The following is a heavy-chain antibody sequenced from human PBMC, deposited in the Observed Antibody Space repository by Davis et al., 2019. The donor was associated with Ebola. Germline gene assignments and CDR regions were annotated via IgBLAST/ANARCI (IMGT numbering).Heavy chain of an antibody. D-gene: IGHD3-10*01. CDR2: IIPIFGAA. J-gene: IGHJ1*01. V-gene: IGHV1-69*06. CDR3: AREAEVDGSIFFLH. Sequence: AASVKVSCKASGYSFPSHGISWVRQAPGQGLEWMGGIIPIFGAANYAQKFQGRVTITADKSTDTGYMELKSLRSEDTAVYYCAREAEVDGSIFFLHWGQGTLVTVSS. CDR1: GYSFPSHG.